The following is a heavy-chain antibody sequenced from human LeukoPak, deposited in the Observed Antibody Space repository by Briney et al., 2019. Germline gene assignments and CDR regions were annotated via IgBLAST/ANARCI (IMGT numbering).Heavy chain of an antibody. Sequence: GGSLRLSCAASGFTVSSNYMSWVRQAPEKGLEWVSVIYSGGSTYYADSVKGRFTISRDNSKNTLYLQMNSLRAEDTAVYYCARADRGQLVLDYWGQGTLVTVPS. CDR3: ARADRGQLVLDY. CDR2: IYSGGST. D-gene: IGHD6-13*01. CDR1: GFTVSSNY. J-gene: IGHJ4*02. V-gene: IGHV3-66*01.